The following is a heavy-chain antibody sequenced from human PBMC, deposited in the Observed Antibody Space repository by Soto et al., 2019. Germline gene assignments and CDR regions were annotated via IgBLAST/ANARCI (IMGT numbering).Heavy chain of an antibody. CDR1: GGSFSGYY. J-gene: IGHJ4*02. Sequence: QVQLQQWGARLLKPSDTLSLTCAVYGGSFSGYYWSWIRQPPGQGLEWIGEINHSGTTNYHPSLKSRVTMSVDTSKNQFSLRLTSVTAADTAMYYCAREAGGGGEYSVGFWGQGMLVSVSS. V-gene: IGHV4-34*01. D-gene: IGHD3-10*01. CDR2: INHSGTT. CDR3: AREAGGGGEYSVGF.